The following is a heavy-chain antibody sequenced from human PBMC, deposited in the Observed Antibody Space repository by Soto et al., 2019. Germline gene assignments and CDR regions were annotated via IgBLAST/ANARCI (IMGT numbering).Heavy chain of an antibody. V-gene: IGHV1-46*01. CDR3: ARVGYYYDSSGYYLSFDY. J-gene: IGHJ4*01. D-gene: IGHD3-22*01. CDR1: GYTFTSYY. CDR2: ITPSDGSR. Sequence: GASVKVSCKASGYTFTSYYLHWVRQAPGQGLEWMGMITPSDGSRTYAQEFQGRVTMTRDTSTSTVYMDMSSLRSEDTAVYYCARVGYYYDSSGYYLSFDYWG.